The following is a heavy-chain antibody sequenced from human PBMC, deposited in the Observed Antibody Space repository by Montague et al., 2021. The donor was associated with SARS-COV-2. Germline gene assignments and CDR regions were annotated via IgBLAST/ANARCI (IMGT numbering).Heavy chain of an antibody. D-gene: IGHD3-10*01. CDR2: TYYRSKWYN. J-gene: IGHJ6*02. Sequence: CAISGDSVSSNSAAWNWIRQSPSRGLEWLGRTYYRSKWYNDYAVSVKSRITINPDTSKNQFSLQLNSVTPEDTAVYYCARGLWFGELLYYYYYYGMDVWGQGITVTGSS. CDR1: GDSVSSNSAA. CDR3: ARGLWFGELLYYYYYYGMDV. V-gene: IGHV6-1*01.